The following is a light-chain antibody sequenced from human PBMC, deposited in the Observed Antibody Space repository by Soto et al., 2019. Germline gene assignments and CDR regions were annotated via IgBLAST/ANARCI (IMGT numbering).Light chain of an antibody. J-gene: IGKJ1*01. CDR2: HAS. CDR1: ESVNTN. V-gene: IGKV3-15*01. CDR3: QQYERWPPWT. Sequence: EIVMTQSPATLSVSPGERAALSCRASESVNTNLAWYQQRPGQAPRLLIYHASTRATGIPARFSGSGSGTEFTLTISSLQSEDFAVYYCQQYERWPPWTFGQGTKVDIK.